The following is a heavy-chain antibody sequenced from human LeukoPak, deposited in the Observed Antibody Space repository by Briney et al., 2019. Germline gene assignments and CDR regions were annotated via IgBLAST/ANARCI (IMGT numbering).Heavy chain of an antibody. CDR1: GSIFTKNW. CDR2: IYPGDSDT. V-gene: IGHV5-51*01. CDR3: ARLGRSTSGDYNWFDP. D-gene: IGHD2-2*01. J-gene: IGHJ5*02. Sequence: GESLKISCKGSGSIFTKNWIGWVRQMPGKGLEGMGIIYPGDSDTRYNPSFEGQVTISADKSISTAYLQWSSLKASDTAMYYCARLGRSTSGDYNWFDPWGHGTLVTVSS.